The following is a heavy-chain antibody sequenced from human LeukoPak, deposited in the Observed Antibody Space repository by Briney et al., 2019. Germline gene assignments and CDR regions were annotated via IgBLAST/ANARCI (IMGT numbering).Heavy chain of an antibody. D-gene: IGHD5-18*01. CDR1: GGSISNYY. CDR3: ARGRKYTSDYRVTELGSGYSDY. CDR2: IYYSGTT. Sequence: EPSETLSLTCTVSGGSISNYYWNWIRQPPGKGLEWIGYIYYSGTTNYNPSLKSRVSMSVDTSKNQFSLKLSSVTAADTAVYYCARGRKYTSDYRVTELGSGYSDYWGQGTLVTVSS. J-gene: IGHJ4*02. V-gene: IGHV4-59*01.